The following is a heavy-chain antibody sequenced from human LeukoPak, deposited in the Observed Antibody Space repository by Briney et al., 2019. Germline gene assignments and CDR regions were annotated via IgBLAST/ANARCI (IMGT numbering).Heavy chain of an antibody. Sequence: GESLKISCKGSGYSFTSYWIGWVRQMPGKRLEWMGIIYPGDSDTRYSPSFQGQVTISADKSISTAYLQWSSLKASDTAMYYCAAMVRGVIITNSNSFDYWGQGTLVTVSS. CDR1: GYSFTSYW. CDR3: AAMVRGVIITNSNSFDY. CDR2: IYPGDSDT. J-gene: IGHJ4*02. V-gene: IGHV5-51*01. D-gene: IGHD3-10*01.